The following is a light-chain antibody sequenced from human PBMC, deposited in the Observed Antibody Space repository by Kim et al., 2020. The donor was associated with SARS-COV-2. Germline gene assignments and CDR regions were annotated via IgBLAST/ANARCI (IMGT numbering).Light chain of an antibody. Sequence: DIQMTQSPSSLSASVGDRVTITCRASQDIMIYLGWFQQKPGKAPKSLIYGASTLQSGVPARFSGSGSGTDFTLTISSLQPEDFATYYCQQYRNYPLTFGGGTKVDIK. CDR1: QDIMIY. V-gene: IGKV1-16*01. CDR3: QQYRNYPLT. CDR2: GAS. J-gene: IGKJ4*01.